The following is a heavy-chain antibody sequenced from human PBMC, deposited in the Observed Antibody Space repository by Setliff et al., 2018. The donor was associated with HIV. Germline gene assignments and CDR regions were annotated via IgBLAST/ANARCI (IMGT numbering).Heavy chain of an antibody. CDR1: GFTFSDYY. V-gene: IGHV3-11*01. D-gene: IGHD3-22*01. CDR3: ARDKDTSGFDAFDL. CDR2: ISPSGSPI. J-gene: IGHJ3*01. Sequence: LSCAASGFTFSDYYMTWIRQAPGKGLEWVSYISPSGSPIYYADSMKGRFTVSRDNAKNTLYLQMSSLRAEDTAVYYCARDKDTSGFDAFDLWGQGTMVTVSS.